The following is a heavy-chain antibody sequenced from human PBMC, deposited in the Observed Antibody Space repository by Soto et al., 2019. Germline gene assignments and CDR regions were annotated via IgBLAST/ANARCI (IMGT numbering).Heavy chain of an antibody. D-gene: IGHD1-26*01. V-gene: IGHV4-31*03. CDR3: ARDPVYSGSYLRAFDI. CDR1: GGSISSGGYY. Sequence: QVQLQESGPGLVKPSQTLSLTCTVSGGSISSGGYYWSWIRQHPGKGLAWIGYIYYSGSTYYNPSLKSRVTISVDTSKNRFSLKLRSVTAADTAVYYCARDPVYSGSYLRAFDICGQGTMVTVSS. J-gene: IGHJ3*02. CDR2: IYYSGST.